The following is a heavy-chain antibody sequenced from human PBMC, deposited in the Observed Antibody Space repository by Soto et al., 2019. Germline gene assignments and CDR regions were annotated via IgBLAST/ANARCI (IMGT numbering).Heavy chain of an antibody. V-gene: IGHV3-33*01. J-gene: IGHJ4*02. Sequence: PGGSLRLSCAASGFTFSSYGMHWVLQAPCKGLEWVAVIWYDGSNKYYADSVKGRFTISRDNSKNTLYLQMNSLRAEDTAVYYCARTPGGDILTGFYFDYWGQGTLVTVSS. CDR3: ARTPGGDILTGFYFDY. D-gene: IGHD3-9*01. CDR1: GFTFSSYG. CDR2: IWYDGSNK.